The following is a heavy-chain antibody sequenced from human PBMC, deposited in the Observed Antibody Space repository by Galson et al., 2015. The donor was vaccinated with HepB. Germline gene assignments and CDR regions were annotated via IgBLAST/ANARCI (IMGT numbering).Heavy chain of an antibody. CDR2: MSYSGFS. CDR3: AGDLGESWFDP. D-gene: IGHD3-10*01. Sequence: KGLEWIGFMSYSGFSNYNPSLRSRVTISVDTSKNQISLKVNSVTAADTAIYYCAGDLGESWFDPWGQGTLVTVSS. V-gene: IGHV4-59*01. J-gene: IGHJ5*02.